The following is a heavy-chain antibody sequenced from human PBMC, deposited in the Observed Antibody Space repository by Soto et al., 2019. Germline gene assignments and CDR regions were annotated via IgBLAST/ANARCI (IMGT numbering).Heavy chain of an antibody. CDR2: IYYNGTT. CDR3: ASYFKEAGLYYNDTVV. J-gene: IGHJ6*04. Sequence: SETLSLTCTVSGGSISSPNFYWSWIRQHPGKGLEWIGHIYYNGTTYYNPTLKSRVSISVDTSKNQFSLKLSSVTAADTAVYFCASYFKEAGLYYNDTVVWDNGPPVTV. V-gene: IGHV4-31*03. CDR1: GGSISSPNFY. D-gene: IGHD3-10*01.